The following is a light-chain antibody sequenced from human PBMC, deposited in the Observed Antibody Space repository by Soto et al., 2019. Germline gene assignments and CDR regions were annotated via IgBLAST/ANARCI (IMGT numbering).Light chain of an antibody. CDR3: SAYTTSGTVL. Sequence: QYALTQPASVSGSPGQSITISCTGTSSDVGSYNYVSWYQHHPGKAPKLIIYEVTYRPSGVSNHFSGSKSGNTASLTISGLQAEDEANYYCSAYTTSGTVLFGGGTKVTVL. V-gene: IGLV2-14*01. CDR1: SSDVGSYNY. CDR2: EVT. J-gene: IGLJ2*01.